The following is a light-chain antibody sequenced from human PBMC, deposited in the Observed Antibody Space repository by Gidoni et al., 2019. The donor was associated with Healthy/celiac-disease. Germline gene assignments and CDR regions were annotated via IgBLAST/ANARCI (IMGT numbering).Light chain of an antibody. CDR1: QSISSW. CDR2: KAS. Sequence: DIQMTQSPSTLSASVGDRVTITCRASQSISSWLAWYQQKPGKAPKLLIYKASSLESGVPSRFSGSGSGTEFTITISSLQPDDFATYYCQQYNSWMYTFGQGTKLEIK. V-gene: IGKV1-5*03. CDR3: QQYNSWMYT. J-gene: IGKJ2*01.